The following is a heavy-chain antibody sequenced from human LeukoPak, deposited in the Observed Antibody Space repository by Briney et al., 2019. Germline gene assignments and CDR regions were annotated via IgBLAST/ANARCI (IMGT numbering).Heavy chain of an antibody. CDR1: GGTFSSYA. Sequence: SVKVSCKASGGTFSSYAISWVRQAPGQGLEWMGEINPLFGTANYAQKFQGRVTITTDESTSTAYMELNSLRSEDTAVYYCARAPGGGFDYWGQGTLVTVSS. J-gene: IGHJ4*02. D-gene: IGHD2-15*01. CDR2: INPLFGTA. CDR3: ARAPGGGFDY. V-gene: IGHV1-69*05.